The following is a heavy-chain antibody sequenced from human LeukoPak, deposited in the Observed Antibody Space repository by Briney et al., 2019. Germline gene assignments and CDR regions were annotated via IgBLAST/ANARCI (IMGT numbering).Heavy chain of an antibody. J-gene: IGHJ5*02. V-gene: IGHV4-39*01. CDR1: GGSISSSSYY. D-gene: IGHD3-22*01. CDR3: ARRLLPFDP. CDR2: IYYSGST. Sequence: PSETLSLTCTVSGGSISSSSYYWGWIRQPPGKGLEWIGSIYYSGSTYYNPSLKSRVTIFVDTSKNQFSLKLSSVTAADTAVYYCARRLLPFDPWGQGTLVTVSS.